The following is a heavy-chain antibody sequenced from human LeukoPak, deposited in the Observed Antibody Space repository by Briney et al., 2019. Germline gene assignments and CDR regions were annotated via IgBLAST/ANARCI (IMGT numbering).Heavy chain of an antibody. CDR2: IIPIFGTA. V-gene: IGHV1-69*13. Sequence: ASVKVSCKASGYTFSSYAISWVRQAPGQGLEWMGGIIPIFGTANYAQKFQGRVTITADESTSTAYVELSSLRSEDTAVYYCARNYGSGSYYPDYWGQGTLVTVSS. D-gene: IGHD3-10*01. CDR1: GYTFSSYA. J-gene: IGHJ4*02. CDR3: ARNYGSGSYYPDY.